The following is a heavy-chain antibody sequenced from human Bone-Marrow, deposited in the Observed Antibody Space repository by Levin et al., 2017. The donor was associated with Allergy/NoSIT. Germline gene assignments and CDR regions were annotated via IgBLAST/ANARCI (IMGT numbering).Heavy chain of an antibody. J-gene: IGHJ3*02. D-gene: IGHD3-16*01. Sequence: GGSLRLSCAASGFTFSDYGMSWVRQPPGKGLEWVSSFGTTTYYADSVKGRFTISRDNSKNTLYLQMNTLKAGDTALYYCARRKNGFGGAYAFDIWGQGTMVTVYS. CDR3: ARRKNGFGGAYAFDI. CDR1: GFTFSDYG. V-gene: IGHV3-23*01. CDR2: FGTTT.